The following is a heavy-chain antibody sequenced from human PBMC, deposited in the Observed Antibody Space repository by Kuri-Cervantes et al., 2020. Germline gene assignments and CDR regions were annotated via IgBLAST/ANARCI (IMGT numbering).Heavy chain of an antibody. V-gene: IGHV4-38-2*01. J-gene: IGHJ4*02. CDR2: IYHSGST. CDR3: ASLAGGVRAASADSGDFDY. D-gene: IGHD1-26*01. Sequence: ESLKISCAVSGYSISSGYYWGWIRQPPGKGLEWIGSIYHSGSTYYNPSLKSRVTISVDTSKNQFSLKLSSVTAADTAVYYCASLAGGVRAASADSGDFDYWGREPWSPSPQ. CDR1: GYSISSGYY.